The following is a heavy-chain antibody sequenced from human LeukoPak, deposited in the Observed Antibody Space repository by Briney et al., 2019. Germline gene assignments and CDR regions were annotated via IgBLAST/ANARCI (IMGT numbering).Heavy chain of an antibody. CDR1: GVSISSYY. J-gene: IGHJ3*02. CDR3: ARDQGYYYDSSGLGDAFDI. D-gene: IGHD3-22*01. CDR2: IYYSGST. Sequence: SETLSLTCTVSGVSISSYYWSWIRQPPGKGLERIGYIYYSGSTNYNPSLKSRVTISVDTSKNQFSLKLSSVTAADTAVYYCARDQGYYYDSSGLGDAFDIWGQGTMVTVSS. V-gene: IGHV4-59*01.